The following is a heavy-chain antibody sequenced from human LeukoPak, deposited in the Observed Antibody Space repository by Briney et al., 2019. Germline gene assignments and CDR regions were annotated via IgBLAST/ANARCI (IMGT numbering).Heavy chain of an antibody. Sequence: GGSLRLSCAASGFTFSSYGMHWVRQAPGKGLEWVAVIWYDGSNKYYADSVKGRFTISRDNSKNTLYLQMNSLRAEDTAVYYCARDGYGTCYFDYWGQGTLVTVSS. CDR1: GFTFSSYG. D-gene: IGHD5-18*01. CDR2: IWYDGSNK. V-gene: IGHV3-33*01. J-gene: IGHJ4*02. CDR3: ARDGYGTCYFDY.